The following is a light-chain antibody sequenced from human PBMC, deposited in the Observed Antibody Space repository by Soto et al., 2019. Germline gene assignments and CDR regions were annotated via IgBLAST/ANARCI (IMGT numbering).Light chain of an antibody. CDR1: QSISSW. CDR3: QQYNSYSAT. J-gene: IGKJ1*01. CDR2: KAS. V-gene: IGKV1-5*03. Sequence: DIQMTRSPSTLSASVGDRFTITCPASQSISSWLAWYQQKQGKAPKLMIYKASSLESGVPSRFSGSGSGTEGTFTISSLKKDDGATYDSQQYNSYSATFGQGTKVDIK.